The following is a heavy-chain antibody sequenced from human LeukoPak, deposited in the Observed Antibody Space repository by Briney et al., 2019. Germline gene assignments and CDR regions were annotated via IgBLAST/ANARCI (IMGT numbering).Heavy chain of an antibody. CDR2: INPTGGYA. Sequence: ASVKVSCKAYGYTGYTFTSYDMHWVRQAPGRGLEWMGIINPTGGYATYAQKFQGRVTMTRDTSTSTVYMELSSLRSEDTAVYYCVRDRGSSSPNWFDPWGQGTLVTVSS. J-gene: IGHJ5*02. V-gene: IGHV1-46*03. CDR1: GYTFTSYD. CDR3: VRDRGSSSPNWFDP. D-gene: IGHD6-6*01.